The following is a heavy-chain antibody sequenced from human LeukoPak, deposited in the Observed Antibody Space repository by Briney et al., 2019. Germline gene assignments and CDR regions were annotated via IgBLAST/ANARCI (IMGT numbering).Heavy chain of an antibody. CDR1: GFTFSNYG. D-gene: IGHD4-17*01. Sequence: PGGSLRLSCAASGFTFSNYGMHWVRQAPGKGLEWVTIIWYDGSNKYYADSVKGRFTISRDNSKNTLHLQMNSLRAEDTAVYYCARTVTTIGGIDYWGQGTLVTVSS. V-gene: IGHV3-33*01. J-gene: IGHJ4*02. CDR3: ARTVTTIGGIDY. CDR2: IWYDGSNK.